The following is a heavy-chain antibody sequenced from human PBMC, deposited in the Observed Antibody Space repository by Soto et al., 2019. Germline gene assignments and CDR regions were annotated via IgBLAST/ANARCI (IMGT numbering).Heavy chain of an antibody. Sequence: GGSLRLSCAASGFTFSSYEMNWVRQAPGKGLEWVSYISSSGSTIYYADSVKGRFTISRDNAKNSLYLQMNSLRAEDTAVYYCARDSRYYDSSDYFDYWGQGTLVTV. CDR2: ISSSGSTI. V-gene: IGHV3-48*03. D-gene: IGHD3-22*01. J-gene: IGHJ4*02. CDR1: GFTFSSYE. CDR3: ARDSRYYDSSDYFDY.